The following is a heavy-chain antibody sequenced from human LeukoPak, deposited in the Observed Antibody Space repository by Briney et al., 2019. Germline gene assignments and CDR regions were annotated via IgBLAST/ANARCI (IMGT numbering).Heavy chain of an antibody. V-gene: IGHV3-23*01. CDR1: GFPFSSHG. J-gene: IGHJ4*02. CDR3: AKDGNWARFED. CDR2: ISPGGGPT. D-gene: IGHD7-27*01. Sequence: GGTLRLSCAGSGFPFSSHGMNWVRQAPGKGLEWVSGISPGGGPTYYADSVRGRFSISRDDLKDTLYLQMKNLRAEDTAVYYCAKDGNWARFEDWGQGTLVTVSS.